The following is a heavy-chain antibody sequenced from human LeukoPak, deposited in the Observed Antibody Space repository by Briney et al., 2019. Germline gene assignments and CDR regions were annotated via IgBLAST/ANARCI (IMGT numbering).Heavy chain of an antibody. D-gene: IGHD5-12*01. CDR3: ARLSGYGLHYYYYMDV. Sequence: SETLSLTCTVSGGSISSYYWGWIRQPPGKGLEWIGNIYYSGSTYYNPSLKSRVTISVDTSKNQFSLKLSSVTAADTAVYYCARLSGYGLHYYYYMDVWGKGTTVTVSS. CDR2: IYYSGST. V-gene: IGHV4-39*07. CDR1: GGSISSYY. J-gene: IGHJ6*03.